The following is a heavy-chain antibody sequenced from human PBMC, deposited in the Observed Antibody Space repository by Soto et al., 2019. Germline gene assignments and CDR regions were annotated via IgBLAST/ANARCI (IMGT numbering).Heavy chain of an antibody. D-gene: IGHD6-13*01. CDR2: INHSGST. V-gene: IGHV4-34*01. J-gene: IGHJ6*02. Sequence: SETLSLTCAVYGGSFSGYYWSWLRQPPGKGLEWIGEINHSGSTNYNPSLKSRVTISVDTSKNQFSLKLSSVTAADTAVYYCARAIWIAAAGDSYYYYGMDVWGQGTTVTVS. CDR3: ARAIWIAAAGDSYYYYGMDV. CDR1: GGSFSGYY.